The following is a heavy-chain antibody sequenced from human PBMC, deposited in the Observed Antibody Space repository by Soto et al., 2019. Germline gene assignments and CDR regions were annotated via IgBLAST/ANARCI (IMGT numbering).Heavy chain of an antibody. D-gene: IGHD1-26*01. J-gene: IGHJ4*02. Sequence: LRLSCAASGFNVNSDYMNWVRQTPGKGLEWVAVISSDGSNKYYADSVKGRFTISRDNSKYTLYLQMNSLRPEDTATYYCAKDRSGGSYYLFDYWGQGTLVTVSS. V-gene: IGHV3-30*18. CDR2: ISSDGSNK. CDR1: GFNVNSDY. CDR3: AKDRSGGSYYLFDY.